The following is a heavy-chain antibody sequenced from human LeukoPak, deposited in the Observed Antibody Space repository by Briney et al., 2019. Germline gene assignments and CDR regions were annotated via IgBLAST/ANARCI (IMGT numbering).Heavy chain of an antibody. CDR3: ARDRGTAMASYYYYGMDV. CDR1: GYTFTSYG. D-gene: IGHD5-18*01. CDR2: ISAYNGNT. Sequence: ASVKVSCKASGYTFTSYGISWVRQAPGQGLEWMGWISAYNGNTNYAQKLQGRVTTTTDTSTSTAYMELRSLRSDDTAVYYCARDRGTAMASYYYYGMDVWGQGTTVTVSS. V-gene: IGHV1-18*01. J-gene: IGHJ6*02.